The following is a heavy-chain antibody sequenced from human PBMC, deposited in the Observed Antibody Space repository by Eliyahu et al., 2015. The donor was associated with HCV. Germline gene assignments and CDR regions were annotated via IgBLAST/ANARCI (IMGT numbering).Heavy chain of an antibody. CDR2: ISHDGNYK. CDR3: AKVPGYSGNHPGDGTGGGYFYYAMDA. CDR1: GFTFSGXG. V-gene: IGHV3-30*18. Sequence: QVQLVESGGGVVQPGRSLRLSCAASGFTFSGXGMHXVXPAPGKGLGWVAVISHDGNYKYYADSVKGRFTSSRDNSKNTLYLQMNSLRPEDSAVYYCAKVPGYSGNHPGDGTGGGYFYYAMDAWGQGTTVTV. D-gene: IGHD1-14*01. J-gene: IGHJ6*02.